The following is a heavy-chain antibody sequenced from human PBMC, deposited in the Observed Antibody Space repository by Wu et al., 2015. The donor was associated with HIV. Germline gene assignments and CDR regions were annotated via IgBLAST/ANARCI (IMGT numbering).Heavy chain of an antibody. V-gene: IGHV1-69*13. CDR1: AGTFRSYA. CDR3: AREGEEKKSDRSGYYAYLQI. Sequence: QIQLVQSGAEVKKPGSSVKVSCKASAGTFRSYAISWVRQAPGQGLEWMGKIIPMFDTINYAQKFQGRVTITADESTRIAYMEVSSLTSEDTAVYYCAREGEEKKSDRSGYYAYLQIWGQGSQVTVSS. D-gene: IGHD3-22*01. J-gene: IGHJ1*01. CDR2: IIPMFDTI.